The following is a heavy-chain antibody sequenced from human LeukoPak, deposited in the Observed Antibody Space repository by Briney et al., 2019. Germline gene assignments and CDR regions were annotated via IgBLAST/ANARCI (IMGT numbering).Heavy chain of an antibody. D-gene: IGHD6-13*01. Sequence: SETLSLTFTVSGGSISSSSYYWGWIRQPPGKGLEWIGSIYYSGSTYYNPSLKSRVTISVDTSKNQFSLKLSSVTAADTAVYYCAKGSSWYAFDIWGQGTMVTVSS. V-gene: IGHV4-39*01. J-gene: IGHJ3*02. CDR2: IYYSGST. CDR3: AKGSSWYAFDI. CDR1: GGSISSSSYY.